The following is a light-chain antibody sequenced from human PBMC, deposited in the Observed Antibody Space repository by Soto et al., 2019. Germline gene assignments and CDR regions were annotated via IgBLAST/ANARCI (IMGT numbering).Light chain of an antibody. CDR1: NIGSKS. CDR3: QVWDSSSVYV. J-gene: IGLJ1*01. Sequence: SYELTQPPSVSVAPGKTARLTCGGNNIGSKSVHWYQQKPGQAPVLVIYYDSDRPSGIPERFSGSNSGNTATLTISRVEAGDEADYYCQVWDSSSVYVFGTGTKVTVL. CDR2: YDS. V-gene: IGLV3-21*04.